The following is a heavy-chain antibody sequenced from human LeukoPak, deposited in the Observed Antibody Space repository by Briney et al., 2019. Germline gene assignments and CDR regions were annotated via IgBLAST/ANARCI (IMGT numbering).Heavy chain of an antibody. J-gene: IGHJ4*02. Sequence: RPGGSLRLSCAASGFTFSSYAMSWVRQAPGKGLEWVSAISGSGGSTYYADSVKGRFTISRDNSKNTLYLQMNSLRAEDTAVYYCAKGASPGQLWLSENYFDYWGQGTLVTVSS. CDR3: AKGASPGQLWLSENYFDY. V-gene: IGHV3-23*01. CDR2: ISGSGGST. CDR1: GFTFSSYA. D-gene: IGHD5-18*01.